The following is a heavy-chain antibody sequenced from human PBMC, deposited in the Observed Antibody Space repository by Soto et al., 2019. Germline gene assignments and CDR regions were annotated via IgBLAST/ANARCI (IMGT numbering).Heavy chain of an antibody. CDR3: ARATVLTGMFDF. Sequence: ASETLSLTCTVSGGSSGSYHWSWVRQPPGKGLEWIASHYYTGTTIYNPSLGSRVTISIDAPGNRFCMEITSVTPADTAIYYCARATVLTGMFDFWGQGTLVTVSS. CDR2: HYYTGTT. CDR1: GGSSGSYH. D-gene: IGHD4-17*01. V-gene: IGHV4-59*01. J-gene: IGHJ4*02.